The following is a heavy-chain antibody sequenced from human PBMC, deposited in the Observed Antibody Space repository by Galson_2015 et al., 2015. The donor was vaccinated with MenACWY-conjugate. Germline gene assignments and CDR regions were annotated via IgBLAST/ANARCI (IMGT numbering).Heavy chain of an antibody. J-gene: IGHJ4*02. V-gene: IGHV3-11*06. CDR3: ARGASMVRGALDY. Sequence: SLRLSCAASGFTFSDYYMSWIRQAPGKGLEWVSYISSSSSYTNYADSVKGRFTISRDNAKNSLYLQMNSLRAEDTAVYYCARGASMVRGALDYWGQGTLVTVSS. CDR2: ISSSSSYT. D-gene: IGHD3-10*01. CDR1: GFTFSDYY.